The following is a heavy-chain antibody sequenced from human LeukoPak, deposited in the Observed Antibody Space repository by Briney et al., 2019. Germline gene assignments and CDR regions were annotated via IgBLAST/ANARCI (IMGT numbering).Heavy chain of an antibody. V-gene: IGHV4-38-2*01. D-gene: IGHD6-13*01. CDR2: IYHSGST. CDR3: ARGVSSSWYYYGMYV. Sequence: SETLSLTCAVSGYSISSGYYWGWIRPPPGKGREWIGSIYHSGSTYYNPSLKSRVTISVDTSKNQFSLKLSSVTAADTAVYYCARGVSSSWYYYGMYVWGKGTTVTVSS. CDR1: GYSISSGYY. J-gene: IGHJ6*04.